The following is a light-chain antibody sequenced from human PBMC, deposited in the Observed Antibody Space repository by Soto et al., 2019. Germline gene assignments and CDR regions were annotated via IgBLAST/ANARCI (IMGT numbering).Light chain of an antibody. CDR1: QSISDT. J-gene: IGKJ1*01. CDR3: QQYNNWPWT. Sequence: EIVMTQSPATLSVSPGGRATLSCRASQSISDTLAWYQQKPGQAPRLLIHGASTRATGFPARFSGSGSGTDFTLTISSLQSEDFALYYCQQYNNWPWTFGQGTKVEIK. V-gene: IGKV3-15*01. CDR2: GAS.